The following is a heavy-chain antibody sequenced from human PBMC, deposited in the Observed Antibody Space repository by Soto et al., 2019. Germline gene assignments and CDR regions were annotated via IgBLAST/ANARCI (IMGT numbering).Heavy chain of an antibody. J-gene: IGHJ4*02. D-gene: IGHD4-17*01. CDR1: GFSLSTSGVG. Sequence: QITLKESGPTLVKPTQTLTLTCTFSGFSLSTSGVGDAWIRQPPGKALEWLAVIYWDGDKRYSPSLKSRLTITKDTSKNQVVLIMTNMDPVDTATYYCAHKNYGDYPTDYWGQGTLVTVSS. CDR3: AHKNYGDYPTDY. V-gene: IGHV2-5*02. CDR2: IYWDGDK.